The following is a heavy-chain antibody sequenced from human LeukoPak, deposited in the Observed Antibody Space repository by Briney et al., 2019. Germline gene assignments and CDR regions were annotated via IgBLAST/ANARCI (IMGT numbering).Heavy chain of an antibody. D-gene: IGHD1-14*01. CDR2: IKQDGSDK. CDR3: AREVRGPEY. J-gene: IGHJ4*02. CDR1: GFTFTKYW. V-gene: IGHV3-7*01. Sequence: GDSLRLSCAASGFTFTKYWMTWVRQAPGKGLEWVGNIKQDGSDKNYMDSVKGRFTISRDNTKNSVYLQMSSLRAEDTAVYYCAREVRGPEYWGQGTLVTVSS.